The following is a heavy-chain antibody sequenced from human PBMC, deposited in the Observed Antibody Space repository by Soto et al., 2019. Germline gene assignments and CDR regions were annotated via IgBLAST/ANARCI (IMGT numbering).Heavy chain of an antibody. CDR3: ARDLIVVVPAATYYYYGMDV. CDR1: GFTFSSYS. D-gene: IGHD2-2*01. Sequence: GGSLRLSCAASGFTFSSYSMNWVRQAPGKGLEWVSSISSSSSYIYYADSVKGRFTISRDNAKNSLYLQMNSLRAEDTAVYYCARDLIVVVPAATYYYYGMDVWGQGTTVTVYS. J-gene: IGHJ6*02. V-gene: IGHV3-21*01. CDR2: ISSSSSYI.